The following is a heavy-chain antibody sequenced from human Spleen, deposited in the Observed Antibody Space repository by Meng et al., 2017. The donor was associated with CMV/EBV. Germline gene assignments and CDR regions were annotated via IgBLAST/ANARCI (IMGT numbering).Heavy chain of an antibody. CDR1: GYSFLDHF. J-gene: IGHJ4*02. CDR2: INPKTGGT. D-gene: IGHD1-7*01. V-gene: IGHV1-2*02. CDR3: ARVEEGNWNYF. Sequence: AAVKVSCKASGYSFLDHFIHWVRQAPGQGLEWMGWINPKTGGTHYAQKFQGRVTMTRDTSISTAYMELSRLRSDDTAVYYCARVEEGNWNYFWGQGTLGTVSS.